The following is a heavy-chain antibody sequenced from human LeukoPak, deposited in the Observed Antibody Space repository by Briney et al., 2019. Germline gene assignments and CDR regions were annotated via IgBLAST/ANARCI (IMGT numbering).Heavy chain of an antibody. Sequence: PGRSLRLSCAASGFTFDNYAMRWVRQAPGKGLEWLSIISWNSGYIGYADSVKGRFTISRDKAKKSLDLQMNSLRAEDTAFYYCAKARGTYSSGYFFDYWGQGTLVTVSS. J-gene: IGHJ4*02. CDR2: ISWNSGYI. V-gene: IGHV3-9*01. CDR1: GFTFDNYA. D-gene: IGHD6-19*01. CDR3: AKARGTYSSGYFFDY.